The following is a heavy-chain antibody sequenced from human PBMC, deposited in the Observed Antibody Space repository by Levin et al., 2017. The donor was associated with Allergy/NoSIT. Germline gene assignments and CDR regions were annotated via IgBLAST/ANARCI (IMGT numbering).Heavy chain of an antibody. V-gene: IGHV4-30-4*01. D-gene: IGHD5-18*01. CDR2: IYYSGST. J-gene: IGHJ4*02. CDR3: ARGYSYGSAFDY. Sequence: SETLSLTCTVSGGSISSGDYYWSWIRQPPGKGLEWIGYIYYSGSTYYNPSLKSRVTISVDTSKNQFSLKLSSVTAADTAVYYCARGYSYGSAFDYWGQGTLVTVSS. CDR1: GGSISSGDYY.